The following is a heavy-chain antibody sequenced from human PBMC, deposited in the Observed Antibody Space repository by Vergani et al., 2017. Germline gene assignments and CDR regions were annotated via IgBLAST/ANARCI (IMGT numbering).Heavy chain of an antibody. D-gene: IGHD4-17*01. CDR1: SFSVSSHY. Sequence: EVRLLESGGGLVQPGGSLRLSCAASSFSVSSHYMTWVRQAPGKGLEWVSTINIGGRTSYADSVKGRLTLTRDDSKNTLHLQMNSLRPEDTAEYYCARGMTTETTDLDGFDIWGQGTMVSVSS. CDR2: INIGGRT. CDR3: ARGMTTETTDLDGFDI. V-gene: IGHV3-66*02. J-gene: IGHJ3*02.